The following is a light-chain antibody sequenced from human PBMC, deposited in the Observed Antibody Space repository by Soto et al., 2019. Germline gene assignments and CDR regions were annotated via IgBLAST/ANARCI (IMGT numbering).Light chain of an antibody. CDR3: QQYGTSEII. CDR1: QSVSSNY. Sequence: EIVLTQSPVTLSLPPVQRATLSCIASQSVSSNYLVWYQQRPGQAPRLLIYGASGRATGIPDRFSGSGSGTDFTLTITRLEPEDFAVFYCQQYGTSEIIFGQGTRLEIK. V-gene: IGKV3-20*01. J-gene: IGKJ5*01. CDR2: GAS.